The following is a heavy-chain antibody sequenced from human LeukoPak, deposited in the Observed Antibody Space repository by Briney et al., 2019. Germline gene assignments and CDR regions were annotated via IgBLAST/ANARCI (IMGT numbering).Heavy chain of an antibody. Sequence: GGSLRLSCAASGFTFSSYAMSWVRQAPGNGLEWVSAISGSGGSTYYADSVKGRFTISRDNSKNTLYLQMNSLRAEDTAVYYCAKGNRGYSYGYGDVWGQGTTVTVSS. D-gene: IGHD5-18*01. CDR3: AKGNRGYSYGYGDV. CDR1: GFTFSSYA. J-gene: IGHJ6*02. CDR2: ISGSGGST. V-gene: IGHV3-23*01.